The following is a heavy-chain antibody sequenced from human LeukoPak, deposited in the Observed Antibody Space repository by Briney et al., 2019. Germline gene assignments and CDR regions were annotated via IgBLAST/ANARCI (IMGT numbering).Heavy chain of an antibody. Sequence: KPSQTLSLTCAVSGGSISSGGYSWSWIRQPPGKGLEWIGYIYHSGSTYYNPSLKSRVTILVDRSKNQFSLKLSSVTAADTAVYYCARAGSRATNDAFDIWGQGTMVTVSS. J-gene: IGHJ3*02. D-gene: IGHD1-26*01. CDR3: ARAGSRATNDAFDI. CDR2: IYHSGST. V-gene: IGHV4-30-2*01. CDR1: GGSISSGGYS.